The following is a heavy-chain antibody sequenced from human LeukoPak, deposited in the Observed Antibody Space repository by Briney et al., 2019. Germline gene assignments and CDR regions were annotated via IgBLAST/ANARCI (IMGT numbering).Heavy chain of an antibody. D-gene: IGHD4-17*01. Sequence: SVKVSCKASGGTFSSYAISWVRQAPGQGLEWMGGIIPVFGTANYAQKFQGRVTITTDESTSTAYMELSSLRSEDTAVYYCARAPSYGDYDYFDYWGQGTLVTVSS. CDR3: ARAPSYGDYDYFDY. J-gene: IGHJ4*02. CDR2: IIPVFGTA. V-gene: IGHV1-69*05. CDR1: GGTFSSYA.